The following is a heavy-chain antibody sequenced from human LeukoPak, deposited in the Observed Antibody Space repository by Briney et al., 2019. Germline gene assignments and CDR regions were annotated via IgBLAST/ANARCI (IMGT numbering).Heavy chain of an antibody. J-gene: IGHJ4*02. D-gene: IGHD3-3*01. CDR2: IPYDGSKK. CDR3: ARQAENDFWSGYMGPPDY. Sequence: GSLRLSCAASGFTFSKFAMHWVRQAPGKGLEWLAFIPYDGSKKYYADSVKGRFTISRDNSKNTLYLQMNSLKASDTAMYYCARQAENDFWSGYMGPPDYWGQGTLVTVSS. CDR1: GFTFSKFA. V-gene: IGHV3-30*12.